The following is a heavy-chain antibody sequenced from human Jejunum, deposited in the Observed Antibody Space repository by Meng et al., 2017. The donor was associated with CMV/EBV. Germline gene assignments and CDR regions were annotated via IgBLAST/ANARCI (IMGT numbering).Heavy chain of an antibody. CDR1: GFTFSSYW. D-gene: IGHD2-15*01. J-gene: IGHJ6*02. CDR3: ARLGYTRYYGMDV. Sequence: SGFTFSSYWMHWVRHAPGKGLVWVSRINSDGSSTSYADSVKGRFTISRDNAKNTLYLQMNSLRAEDTAVYYCARLGYTRYYGMDVWGQGTTVTVSS. V-gene: IGHV3-74*01. CDR2: INSDGSST.